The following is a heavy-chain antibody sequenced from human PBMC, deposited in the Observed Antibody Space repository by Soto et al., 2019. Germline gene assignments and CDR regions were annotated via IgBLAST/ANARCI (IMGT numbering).Heavy chain of an antibody. CDR1: GGSMNSYH. J-gene: IGHJ5*02. D-gene: IGHD6-13*01. Sequence: LSLTCTVSGGSMNSYHWSWIRQPAGKGLEWIGHIHSSGSTNYNPSLKSRVTMSVDTSKNQFSLRLMSVTAADTAVYYCARDQGVAAAGITWFDPWGQGSLVTVSS. V-gene: IGHV4-4*07. CDR2: IHSSGST. CDR3: ARDQGVAAAGITWFDP.